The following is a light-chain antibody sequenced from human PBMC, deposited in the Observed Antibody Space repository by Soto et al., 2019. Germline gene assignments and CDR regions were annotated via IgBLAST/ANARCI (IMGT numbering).Light chain of an antibody. V-gene: IGKV2-30*01. J-gene: IGKJ2*01. CDR2: KFS. CDR1: QSLVYSDGNTY. Sequence: DVVMTQSPLSLPVTLGQPASISCRSSQSLVYSDGNTYLNWFQQRPGQSPRRLIYKFSNRDSGVPDRFSGSESGTDFTLKISRVEAEEVGVYYCMHATHWPRTFGQGTKLEIK. CDR3: MHATHWPRT.